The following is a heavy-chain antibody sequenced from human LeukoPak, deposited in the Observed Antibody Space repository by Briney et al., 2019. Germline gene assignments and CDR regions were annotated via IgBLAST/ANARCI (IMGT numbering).Heavy chain of an antibody. D-gene: IGHD6-19*01. Sequence: GGSLRLSCAASGFTFSTYSMTWVRQAPGKGLEWVSSIYNSGARTFYADSVKGRFTVSRDNSKNTLYLEMNSLRAGDTAIYFCAKDVVPDSGWDLDHWGQGTLVTVSS. V-gene: IGHV3-23*01. CDR1: GFTFSTYS. CDR3: AKDVVPDSGWDLDH. J-gene: IGHJ4*02. CDR2: IYNSGART.